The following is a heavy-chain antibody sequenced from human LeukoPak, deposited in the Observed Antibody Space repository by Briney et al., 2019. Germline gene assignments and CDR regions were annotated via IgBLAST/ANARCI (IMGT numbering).Heavy chain of an antibody. Sequence: GGSLRLSCAASGFTFSSYSMNWVRQAPGKGLEWVSSISSSSSYIYYADSVKGRFTISRDNAKNSLYLQMNSLRAEDTAVYYCARSRTWGEVQYYFDYWGQGTLVTVSS. CDR2: ISSSSSYI. V-gene: IGHV3-21*04. D-gene: IGHD3-16*01. J-gene: IGHJ4*02. CDR3: ARSRTWGEVQYYFDY. CDR1: GFTFSSYS.